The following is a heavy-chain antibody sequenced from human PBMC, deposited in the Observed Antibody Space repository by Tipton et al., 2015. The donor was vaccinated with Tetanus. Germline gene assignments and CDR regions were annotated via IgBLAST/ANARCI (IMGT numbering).Heavy chain of an antibody. V-gene: IGHV4-34*01. CDR1: GGSISNYY. Sequence: TLSLTCTVSGGSISNYYWSWIRQPPGKGLEWIGGINHSGSTNYNPSLKSRVTISVDTSKNQFSLKLSSVTAADTAVYYCARGSQYSSFAQTPRKDPDYWGQGTLVTVSS. D-gene: IGHD6-6*01. CDR3: ARGSQYSSFAQTPRKDPDY. CDR2: INHSGST. J-gene: IGHJ4*02.